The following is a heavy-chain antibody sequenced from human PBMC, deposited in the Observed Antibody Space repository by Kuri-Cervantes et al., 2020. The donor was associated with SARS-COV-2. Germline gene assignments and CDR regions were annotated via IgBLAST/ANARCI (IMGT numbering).Heavy chain of an antibody. CDR2: MNPNSGNT. D-gene: IGHD5-12*01. CDR3: AREPPGWLRNSGENWYFDL. CDR1: GYTFTSYD. J-gene: IGHJ2*01. V-gene: IGHV1-8*03. Sequence: ASVKVSCKASGYTFTSYDINWVRQATGQGLEWMGWMNPNSGNTGYAQKFQGRVTITRNTSISTAYMELSSLRSEDTAVYYCAREPPGWLRNSGENWYFDLWGRGTLVTVSS.